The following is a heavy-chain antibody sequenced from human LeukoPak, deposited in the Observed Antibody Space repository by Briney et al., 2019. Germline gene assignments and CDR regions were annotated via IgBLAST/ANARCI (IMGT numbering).Heavy chain of an antibody. V-gene: IGHV5-51*01. J-gene: IGHJ4*02. CDR3: ARLIQSGYSSGWYPYY. CDR2: INPGDSDT. Sequence: GESLKISCKGSGYSFTSYWIGWVRQMPGKGLEWMGIINPGDSDTRYSPSFQGQVTISADKSISTAYLQWSSLKASDTAMYYCARLIQSGYSSGWYPYYWGQGTLVTVSS. CDR1: GYSFTSYW. D-gene: IGHD6-19*01.